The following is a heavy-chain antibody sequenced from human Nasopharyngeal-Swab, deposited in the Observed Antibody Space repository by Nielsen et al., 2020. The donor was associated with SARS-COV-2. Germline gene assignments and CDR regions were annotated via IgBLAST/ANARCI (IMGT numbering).Heavy chain of an antibody. CDR1: GFTFGDYA. CDR3: ATGGSTFYPYGSGSYLDY. D-gene: IGHD3-10*01. J-gene: IGHJ4*02. V-gene: IGHV3-49*03. Sequence: SLKISCTASGFTFGDYAMSWFRQAPGKGLEWVGFITSEAYGGTTEYAASVKARFTIPRDDSKSIAFLQMNSLKTEDTAVYYCATGGSTFYPYGSGSYLDYWGQGTLVTVSS. CDR2: ITSEAYGGTT.